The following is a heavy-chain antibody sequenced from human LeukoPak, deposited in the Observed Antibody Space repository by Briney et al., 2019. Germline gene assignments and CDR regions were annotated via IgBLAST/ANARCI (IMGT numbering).Heavy chain of an antibody. J-gene: IGHJ4*02. V-gene: IGHV4-30-2*01. CDR3: ARFSTGYSYAPIDY. CDR2: IYHSGST. Sequence: SETLSLTCAVSGGSISSGGYSWSWIRQPPGKGLEWIGYIYHSGSTYYNPSLKSRVTISVDRSKNQFSLKLSSVTAADTAVYYCARFSTGYSYAPIDYWGQGTLVTVSS. CDR1: GGSISSGGYS. D-gene: IGHD5-18*01.